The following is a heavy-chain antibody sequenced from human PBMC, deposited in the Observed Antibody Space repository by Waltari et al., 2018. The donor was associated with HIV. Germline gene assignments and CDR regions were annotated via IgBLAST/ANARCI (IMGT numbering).Heavy chain of an antibody. D-gene: IGHD1-26*01. CDR3: TASGIYYLPKL. J-gene: IGHJ3*01. CDR1: DVSLISDG. CDR2: ISAYNGYT. Sequence: QVQLMQCGDEVKKSGASVKVSCKASDVSLISDGITWVRQAPGQGLEWMGWISAYNGYTNNAQKFQGRLTMTTDTSTSTLYMELRSLRSDDTAIYYCTASGIYYLPKLWGQGTMVTVSS. V-gene: IGHV1-18*04.